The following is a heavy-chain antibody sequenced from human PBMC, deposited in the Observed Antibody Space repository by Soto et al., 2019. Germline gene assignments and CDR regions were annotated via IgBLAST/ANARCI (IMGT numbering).Heavy chain of an antibody. Sequence: QVQLVESGGGVVQPGRSLRLSCAASGFTFSNYGMHWVRQAPGKGLEWVAVISYHGSDKYYADSVKGRFTIARDNSKNTLYVQMDRLRVEDTAVYYCAKDHLTTTVTTVGYWGQGTLVTVSS. V-gene: IGHV3-30*18. J-gene: IGHJ4*02. D-gene: IGHD4-17*01. CDR3: AKDHLTTTVTTVGY. CDR1: GFTFSNYG. CDR2: ISYHGSDK.